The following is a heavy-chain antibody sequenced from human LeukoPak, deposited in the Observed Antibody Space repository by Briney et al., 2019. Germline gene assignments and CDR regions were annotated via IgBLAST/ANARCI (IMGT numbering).Heavy chain of an antibody. Sequence: SETLSLTCTVSGGSISGYYWSWIWQPPGKGLEWIGYIFYSGTTNYNPSLKSRVTISVDTSKDHFSLNLSSVTAADTAVYYCARVGPYYYGLDVWGQGTTVTVSS. CDR1: GGSISGYY. J-gene: IGHJ6*02. V-gene: IGHV4-59*01. CDR3: ARVGPYYYGLDV. CDR2: IFYSGTT.